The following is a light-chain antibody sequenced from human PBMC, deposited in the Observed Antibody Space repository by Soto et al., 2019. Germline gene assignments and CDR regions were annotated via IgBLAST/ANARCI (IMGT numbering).Light chain of an antibody. V-gene: IGKV3-20*01. CDR2: VAS. CDR3: QQYGTSPGT. Sequence: EIVLTQSPGTLSLSPGEIATLSCRASQSVSSSSLAWYQQRPGQPPRPLIYVASSRATGIPDRFSGSGSGTDSTLTVSRLEPQDFAVYYCQQYGTSPGTFGQGTKVEVK. CDR1: QSVSSSS. J-gene: IGKJ1*01.